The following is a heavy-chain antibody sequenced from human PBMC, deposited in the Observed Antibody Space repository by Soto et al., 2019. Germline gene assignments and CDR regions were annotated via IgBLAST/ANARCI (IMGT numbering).Heavy chain of an antibody. CDR2: IKSNGSST. J-gene: IGHJ4*02. CDR3: ARGAYYYDSSGLSY. CDR1: GFSLSSRW. D-gene: IGHD3-22*01. V-gene: IGHV3-74*01. Sequence: PGGSLRLSCAASGFSLSSRWMHWVRQVPGKGLMWVSRIKSNGSSTSYADSVKGRFSISRDNAKNTVYLQMNSLRAEDTALYYCARGAYYYDSSGLSYWGQGTLVTVSS.